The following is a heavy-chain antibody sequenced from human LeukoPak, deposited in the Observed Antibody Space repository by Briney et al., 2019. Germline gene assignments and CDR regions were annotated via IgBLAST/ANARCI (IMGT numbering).Heavy chain of an antibody. CDR2: INSGGST. V-gene: IGHV3-66*01. D-gene: IGHD5-12*01. CDR1: GFTVSSNY. Sequence: GGSLRLSCAASGFTVSSNYMSWVRQAPGKGLEWVSVINSGGSTYYADSVKGRFTISRDNSKNTLYLQMNSLRAEDTAVYYCARDVVDIVATTDFDYWGQGTLVTVSS. J-gene: IGHJ4*02. CDR3: ARDVVDIVATTDFDY.